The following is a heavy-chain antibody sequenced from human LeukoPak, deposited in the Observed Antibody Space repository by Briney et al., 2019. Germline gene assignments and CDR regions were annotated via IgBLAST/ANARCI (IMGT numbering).Heavy chain of an antibody. J-gene: IGHJ4*02. CDR2: VHNSGIT. D-gene: IGHD2-2*01. CDR3: ARGLFDSPSTPYY. CDR1: GGSVRSDR. V-gene: IGHV4-59*02. Sequence: SETLSLTCSVSGGSVRSDRWNWIRQPPGKGLEWIGFVHNSGITNYNLSLKSRVSISLDTSKNQFFLQLSSVTAADTAVYYCARGLFDSPSTPYYWGQGTLVTVAS.